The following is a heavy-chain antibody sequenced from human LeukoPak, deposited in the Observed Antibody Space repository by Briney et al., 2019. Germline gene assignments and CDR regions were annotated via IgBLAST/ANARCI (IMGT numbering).Heavy chain of an antibody. J-gene: IGHJ4*02. CDR2: ISSGSTYI. D-gene: IGHD7-27*01. CDR3: ARGSTGGLQYSDY. V-gene: IGHV3-21*01. CDR1: GFTFSSNS. Sequence: GGSLRLSCAASGFTFSSNSMNWVCQAPGKGLEWVSSISSGSTYIYYADSVKGRFTISRDDAKNSLYLQMNSLRAEDTAVYYCARGSTGGLQYSDYWGQGTLVTVSS.